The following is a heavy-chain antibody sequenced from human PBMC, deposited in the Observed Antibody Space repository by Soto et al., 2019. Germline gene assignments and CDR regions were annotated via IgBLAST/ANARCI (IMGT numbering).Heavy chain of an antibody. CDR3: ARDGYCSGGSCSCVPVFDY. Sequence: QVQLVESGGGVVQPGRSLRLSCAASGFTFSSYGMHWVRQAPGKGLEWVAVIWYDGSNKYYADSVKGRFTISRDNSKNKLYLQLTGLRAEDTAVYYCARDGYCSGGSCSCVPVFDYWGQGTLVTVSS. V-gene: IGHV3-33*01. CDR1: GFTFSSYG. D-gene: IGHD2-15*01. J-gene: IGHJ4*02. CDR2: IWYDGSNK.